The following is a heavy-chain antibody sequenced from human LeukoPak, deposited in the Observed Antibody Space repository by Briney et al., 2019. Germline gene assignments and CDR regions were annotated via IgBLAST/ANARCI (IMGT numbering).Heavy chain of an antibody. CDR3: ARDTIKYYYDSSGYYGPGDY. D-gene: IGHD3-22*01. CDR2: ISYDGSNK. J-gene: IGHJ4*02. CDR1: GFTFSSYA. Sequence: QTGGSLRLSCAASGFTFSSYAMPWVRQAPGKGLEWVAVISYDGSNKYYADSVKGRFTISRDNSKNTLYLQMNSLRAEDTAVYYCARDTIKYYYDSSGYYGPGDYWGQGTLVTVSS. V-gene: IGHV3-30-3*01.